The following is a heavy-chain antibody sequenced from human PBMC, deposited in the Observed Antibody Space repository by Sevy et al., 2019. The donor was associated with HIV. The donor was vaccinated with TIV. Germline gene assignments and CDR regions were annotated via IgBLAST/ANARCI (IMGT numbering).Heavy chain of an antibody. J-gene: IGHJ3*02. V-gene: IGHV1-2*02. D-gene: IGHD3-22*01. Sequence: ASVKVSCKASGYTFTGYYMHWVRQAPGQGLEWMGWINPNSGGTNYAQKFQGRVTMTRDTSISTAYMELSRLRSDDTAVYHCARGGDYYDSSGNGAFDIWGQGTMVTVSS. CDR1: GYTFTGYY. CDR2: INPNSGGT. CDR3: ARGGDYYDSSGNGAFDI.